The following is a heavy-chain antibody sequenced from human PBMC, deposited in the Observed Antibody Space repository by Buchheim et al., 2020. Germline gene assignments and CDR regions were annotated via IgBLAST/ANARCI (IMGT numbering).Heavy chain of an antibody. J-gene: IGHJ4*02. CDR1: GFTFSSYA. D-gene: IGHD6-19*01. CDR3: AREYQQWLDALDY. CDR2: ISYDGSNK. V-gene: IGHV3-30-3*01. Sequence: QVQLVESGGGVVQPGRSLRLSCAASGFTFSSYAMHWVRQAPGKGLEWVAVISYDGSNKYYADSVKGRFTISRDNSKNTLYLQMNSLRAEDTAVYYCAREYQQWLDALDYWGQGTL.